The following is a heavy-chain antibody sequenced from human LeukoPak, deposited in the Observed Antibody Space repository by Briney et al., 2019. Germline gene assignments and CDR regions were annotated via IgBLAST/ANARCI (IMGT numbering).Heavy chain of an antibody. CDR3: ARIKRERTGPPDAFDI. J-gene: IGHJ3*02. V-gene: IGHV3-69-1*01. Sequence: GRSLRLSCTASGFTFTQYSMNWVRQAPGKGLEWVSYLSSGTTMYYADSVKGRFTMSRDSATNSLSLQMTSLRAEDTAVYYCARIKRERTGPPDAFDIWGQGTMVTVSS. CDR2: LSSGTTM. CDR1: GFTFTQYS. D-gene: IGHD3/OR15-3a*01.